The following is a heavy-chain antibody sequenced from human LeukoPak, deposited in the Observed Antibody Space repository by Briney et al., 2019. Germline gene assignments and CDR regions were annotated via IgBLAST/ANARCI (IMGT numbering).Heavy chain of an antibody. Sequence: ASVKVSCKVSGYTLTEVSMHWVRQAPGKGLEWMGGFDPEDGETIYAQKFQGRVTMTEDTSTDTAYMELSRLRSEDTAVYYCATLPGIVDVYYYYYMDVWGKGTTVTVSS. V-gene: IGHV1-24*01. CDR3: ATLPGIVDVYYYYYMDV. J-gene: IGHJ6*03. CDR1: GYTLTEVS. CDR2: FDPEDGET. D-gene: IGHD1-26*01.